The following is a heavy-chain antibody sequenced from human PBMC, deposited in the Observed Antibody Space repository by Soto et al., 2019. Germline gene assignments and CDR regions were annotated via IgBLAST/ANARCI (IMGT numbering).Heavy chain of an antibody. V-gene: IGHV1-3*01. CDR1: GYTFTSYG. J-gene: IGHJ4*02. Sequence: ASVKVSCKASGYTFTSYGISWVRQAPGQRLEWMGWINAGNGNTKYSQKFQGRVTITRDTSTSTAYMELSSLRSEDTAVYYCARVVHTSYSGYLDYFDYWGQGTLVTVSS. CDR3: ARVVHTSYSGYLDYFDY. CDR2: INAGNGNT. D-gene: IGHD5-12*01.